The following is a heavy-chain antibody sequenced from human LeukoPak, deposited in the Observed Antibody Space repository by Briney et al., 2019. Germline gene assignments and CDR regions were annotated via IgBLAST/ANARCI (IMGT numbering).Heavy chain of an antibody. D-gene: IGHD2-2*01. Sequence: EASVKVSCKASGGTFSSYAISWVRQAPGQGLEWMGGIIPIFGTANYAQKFQGRVTITTDESTSTAYMELSSLRSEDTAVYYCARVGYCSSTSCLDAFDIWGQGTMVTVPS. CDR2: IIPIFGTA. V-gene: IGHV1-69*05. CDR3: ARVGYCSSTSCLDAFDI. J-gene: IGHJ3*02. CDR1: GGTFSSYA.